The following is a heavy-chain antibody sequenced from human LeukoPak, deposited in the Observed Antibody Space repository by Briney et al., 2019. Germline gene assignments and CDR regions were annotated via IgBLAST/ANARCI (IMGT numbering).Heavy chain of an antibody. D-gene: IGHD2-2*01. CDR2: INHSGST. Sequence: PSETLSLTCAVYGGSFSGYYWSWIRQPPGKGLEWIGEINHSGSTNYNPSLKSRVTISVDTSKNQFSLKLSSVTAADTAVYYCARVRRYCSSTSCYARGYFDYWGQGTLVTVSS. CDR3: ARVRRYCSSTSCYARGYFDY. CDR1: GGSFSGYY. V-gene: IGHV4-34*01. J-gene: IGHJ4*02.